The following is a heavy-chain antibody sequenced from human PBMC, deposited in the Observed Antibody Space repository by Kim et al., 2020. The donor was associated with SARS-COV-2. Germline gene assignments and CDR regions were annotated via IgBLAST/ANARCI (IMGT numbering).Heavy chain of an antibody. Sequence: IAYGASGKGGFTISRDNAKSSVYLQINSLRPEDTALYYCAKRYGNFFGFDVWGQGTTVTVSS. J-gene: IGHJ6*02. CDR2: I. D-gene: IGHD2-15*01. CDR3: AKRYGNFFGFDV. V-gene: IGHV3-9*01.